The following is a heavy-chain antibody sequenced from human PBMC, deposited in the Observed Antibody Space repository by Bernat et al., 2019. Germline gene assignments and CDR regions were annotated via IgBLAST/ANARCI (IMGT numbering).Heavy chain of an antibody. Sequence: QVQLQQWGAGLLKPSETLSLTCAVYGGSFSGYYWSWIRQPPGKGLEWIGEINHSGSTNYNPSLKSRVTISVDTSKNQFSLKLSSVTAADTAVYYCARVSRSVVAAAIAGTLFDYWGQGTLVTVSS. CDR1: GGSFSGYY. D-gene: IGHD2-2*01. V-gene: IGHV4-34*01. CDR2: INHSGST. J-gene: IGHJ4*02. CDR3: ARVSRSVVAAAIAGTLFDY.